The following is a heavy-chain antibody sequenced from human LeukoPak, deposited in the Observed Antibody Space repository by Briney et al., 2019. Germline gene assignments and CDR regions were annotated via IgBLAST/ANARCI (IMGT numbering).Heavy chain of an antibody. V-gene: IGHV1-2*02. J-gene: IGHJ4*02. D-gene: IGHD2-21*02. CDR3: ASVHCGGDCYDLGFDY. Sequence: GASVKVSCKASGYTFTGYYMHWVRQAPGQGLEWMGWINPNSGGTNYAQKFQGRVTMTRDTSISTAYMELSRLRSDDTAVYYCASVHCGGDCYDLGFDYWGQGTLVTVSS. CDR1: GYTFTGYY. CDR2: INPNSGGT.